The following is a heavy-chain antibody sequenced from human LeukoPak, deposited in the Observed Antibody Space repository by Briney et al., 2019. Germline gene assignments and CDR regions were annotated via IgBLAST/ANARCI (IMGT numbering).Heavy chain of an antibody. V-gene: IGHV1-8*01. CDR3: ATLSIFGASGPYYFDY. CDR2: MNPNSGRT. D-gene: IGHD3-3*01. CDR1: GYTLTSYD. J-gene: IGHJ4*02. Sequence: GASVKVSCKASGYTLTSYDINWVRQATGQGLEWMGWMNPNSGRTGYAQNFQGRITITRNTSISTAYMELSSLRSEDTAVYYCATLSIFGASGPYYFDYWGQGTLVTVSS.